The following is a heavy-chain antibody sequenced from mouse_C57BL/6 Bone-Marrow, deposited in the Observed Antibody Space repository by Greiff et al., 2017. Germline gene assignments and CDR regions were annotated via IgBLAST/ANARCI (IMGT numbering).Heavy chain of an antibody. J-gene: IGHJ3*01. CDR1: GYTFTSYW. CDR3: ARRGQLAWFAY. Sequence: LQQPGAELVMPGASVKLSCKASGYTFTSYWMHWVKQRPGQGLEWIGEIDPSDSYTNYNQKFKGKSTLTVDKSSSTAYMQLSSLTSEDSAVYYCARRGQLAWFAYWGQGTLVTVSA. V-gene: IGHV1-69*01. D-gene: IGHD3-2*01. CDR2: IDPSDSYT.